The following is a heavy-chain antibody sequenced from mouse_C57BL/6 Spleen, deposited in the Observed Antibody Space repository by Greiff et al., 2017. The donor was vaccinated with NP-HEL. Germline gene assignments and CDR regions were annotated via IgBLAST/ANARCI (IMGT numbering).Heavy chain of an antibody. CDR2: ISNLAYSI. J-gene: IGHJ1*03. CDR3: ARPYSNEGYFDV. D-gene: IGHD2-5*01. CDR1: GFTFSDYG. V-gene: IGHV5-15*01. Sequence: EVHLVESGGGLVQPGGSLKLSCAASGFTFSDYGMAWVRQAPRKGPEWVAFISNLAYSIYYADTVTGRFTISRENAKNTLYLEMSSLRSEDTAMYYCARPYSNEGYFDVWGTGTTVTVSS.